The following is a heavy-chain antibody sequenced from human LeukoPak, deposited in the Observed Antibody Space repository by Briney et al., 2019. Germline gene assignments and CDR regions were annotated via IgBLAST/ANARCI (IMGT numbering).Heavy chain of an antibody. J-gene: IGHJ6*02. CDR1: GYTFTSYD. CDR3: ARATYYDFWSGYYGMDV. Sequence: ASVKVSCKASGYTFTSYDINWVRQAPGQGLEWMGWMNPNSGNTGYAQKFQGRVSMTRNTSISTAYMELSSLRSEDTAVYYCARATYYDFWSGYYGMDVWGQGTTVTVSS. D-gene: IGHD3-3*01. V-gene: IGHV1-8*01. CDR2: MNPNSGNT.